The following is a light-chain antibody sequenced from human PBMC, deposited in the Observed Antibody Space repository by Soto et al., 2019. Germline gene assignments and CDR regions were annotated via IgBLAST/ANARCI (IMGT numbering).Light chain of an antibody. CDR3: QQRSNWPQNT. V-gene: IGKV3-11*01. J-gene: IGKJ4*01. CDR2: DAS. Sequence: IVFTQSPATLSLSPGERATLSCRASQSVSSYLAWYQQKPGQAPRLLIYDASNRATGIPARFSGSGSGTDFTLTISSLEPEDFAVYYCQQRSNWPQNTFGGGTKVDIK. CDR1: QSVSSY.